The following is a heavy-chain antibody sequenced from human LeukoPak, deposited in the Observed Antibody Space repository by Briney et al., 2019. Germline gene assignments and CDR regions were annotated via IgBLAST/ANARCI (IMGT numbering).Heavy chain of an antibody. CDR1: GFTFRNYG. Sequence: GRSLRFSCAASGFTFRNYGMHWVRQAPGRGLECVAVIWFDGNHQYYADSVKGRFTISRDNSKNTLYLQMNSLRAEDTAVYYCAKEGPPPTHQNWFDPWGQGTLVTVSS. V-gene: IGHV3-33*06. CDR2: IWFDGNHQ. J-gene: IGHJ5*02. CDR3: AKEGPPPTHQNWFDP.